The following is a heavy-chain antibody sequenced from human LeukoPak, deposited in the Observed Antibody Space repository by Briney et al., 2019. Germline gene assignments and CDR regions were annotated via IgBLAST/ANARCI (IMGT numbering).Heavy chain of an antibody. CDR2: IFYSGST. CDR3: ARGQWLASPRPFDY. CDR1: GGSISSYY. J-gene: IGHJ4*02. D-gene: IGHD6-19*01. V-gene: IGHV4-59*12. Sequence: SETLSLTCTVSGGSISSYYWSWIRQPPGKGLEWIGYIFYSGSTNYNPSLKSRVTISVDTSKNQFSLQLNSVTPEDTAVYYCARGQWLASPRPFDYWGQGTLVTVSS.